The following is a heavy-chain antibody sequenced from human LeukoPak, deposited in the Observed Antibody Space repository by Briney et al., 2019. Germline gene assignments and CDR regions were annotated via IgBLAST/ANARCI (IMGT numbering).Heavy chain of an antibody. D-gene: IGHD3-10*01. CDR2: IYYSGST. J-gene: IGHJ6*03. V-gene: IGHV4-59*01. CDR1: GGSISSYY. CDR3: ARRSPGRGPYYYYYYMDV. Sequence: ETLSLTCTVSGGSISSYYWSWIRQPPGKGMEWIGYIYYSGSTNYNPSLKSRVTISVDTSKNQFSLKLSSVTAADTAVYYCARRSPGRGPYYYYYYMDVWGKGTTVTVSS.